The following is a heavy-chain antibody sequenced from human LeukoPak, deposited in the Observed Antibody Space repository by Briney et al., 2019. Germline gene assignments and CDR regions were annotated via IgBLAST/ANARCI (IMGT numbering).Heavy chain of an antibody. D-gene: IGHD3-10*01. J-gene: IGHJ4*02. CDR2: IWYDGSNK. CDR3: ARHHYGSGNYYDS. V-gene: IGHV3-33*01. Sequence: GGSLRLSCAASGFTFSTYGIHWVRQAPGKGLEWVAVIWYDGSNKNYADSVKGRFTIPRDNSKNTLYLQMNSLRAEGTAVYYCARHHYGSGNYYDSWGQGTLVTVSS. CDR1: GFTFSTYG.